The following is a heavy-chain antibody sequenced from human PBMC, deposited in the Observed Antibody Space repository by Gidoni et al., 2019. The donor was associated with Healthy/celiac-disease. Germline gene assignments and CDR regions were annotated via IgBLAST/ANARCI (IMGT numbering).Heavy chain of an antibody. V-gene: IGHV4-39*07. CDR2: IYYSGST. D-gene: IGHD3-10*01. J-gene: IGHJ5*02. Sequence: QLQLQESGPGLVKPSETLSLTYTVSGGSISSSSYYWGWIRQPPGKGLEWIGSIYYSGSTYYNPSLKSRVTISVDTSKNQFSLKLSSVTAADTAVYYCARDLRGGRLLWFGVDPWGQGTLVTVSS. CDR1: GGSISSSSYY. CDR3: ARDLRGGRLLWFGVDP.